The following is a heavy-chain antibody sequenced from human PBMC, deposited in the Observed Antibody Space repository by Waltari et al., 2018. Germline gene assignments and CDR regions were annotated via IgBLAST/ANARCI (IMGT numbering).Heavy chain of an antibody. CDR1: GFTFDDYA. D-gene: IGHD1-7*01. CDR3: AKDTRITGTTGYFDY. V-gene: IGHV3-9*03. Sequence: EVQLVESGGGLVQPGRSLRLSCAASGFTFDDYAMPWVRQAQGKGLEWVSGISWNSGSIGYADSVKGRFTISRDNAKNSLYLQMNSLRAEDMALYYCAKDTRITGTTGYFDYWGQGTLVTVSS. CDR2: ISWNSGSI. J-gene: IGHJ4*02.